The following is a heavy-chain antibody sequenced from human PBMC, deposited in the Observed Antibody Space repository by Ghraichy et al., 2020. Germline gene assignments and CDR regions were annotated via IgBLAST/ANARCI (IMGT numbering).Heavy chain of an antibody. CDR1: GFTFSTYW. Sequence: GGSLRLSCAASGFTFSTYWMTWVRQAPGKGLEWVANIKRDGGQKYYVDSVEGRFTISRDNAEKSLYLQMNSLRAEDTAVYYCARNIWDHGGNHGFDIWGQGTMVTVSS. V-gene: IGHV3-7*04. CDR3: ARNIWDHGGNHGFDI. D-gene: IGHD4-23*01. J-gene: IGHJ3*02. CDR2: IKRDGGQK.